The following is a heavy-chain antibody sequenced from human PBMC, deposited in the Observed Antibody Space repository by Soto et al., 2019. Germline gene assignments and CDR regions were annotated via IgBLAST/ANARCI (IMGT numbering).Heavy chain of an antibody. V-gene: IGHV4-59*01. CDR2: IYYSGST. CDR3: ARVHSSSRMWRYFDY. CDR1: GGSISSYY. D-gene: IGHD6-13*01. Sequence: SETLSLTCTVSGGSISSYYWSWIRQPPGKGLEWIGYIYYSGSTNYNPSLKSRVTISVDTSKNQFSLKLSSVTAADTAVYYCARVHSSSRMWRYFDYWGQGTLVTVSS. J-gene: IGHJ4*02.